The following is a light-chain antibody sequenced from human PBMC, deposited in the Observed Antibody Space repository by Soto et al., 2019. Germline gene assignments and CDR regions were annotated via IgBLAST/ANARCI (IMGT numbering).Light chain of an antibody. Sequence: SYELTQPPSVSVSPGQTASITCSGDNLGDKYACWYQQKPGQSPVLVIYQDSKRPSGIPERFSGSNSGNTATLTISGTHAMDEADYYCQAWDSSNVVFGGGTKLTVL. CDR1: NLGDKY. J-gene: IGLJ2*01. CDR2: QDS. CDR3: QAWDSSNVV. V-gene: IGLV3-1*01.